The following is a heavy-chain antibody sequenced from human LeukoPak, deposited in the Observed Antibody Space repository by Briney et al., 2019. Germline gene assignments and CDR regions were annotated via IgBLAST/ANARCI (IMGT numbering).Heavy chain of an antibody. Sequence: PGRSLRLSCAASGFTFDDYVMYWVRQRPGKGLEWVSAITWNSAIVAYADSVKGRFTVSRDNSKNSLYLQLDSLTVEDTAFYYCASRGAATHWGRGTLVTVSS. CDR2: ITWNSAIV. CDR1: GFTFDDYV. CDR3: ASRGAATH. D-gene: IGHD2-15*01. J-gene: IGHJ1*01. V-gene: IGHV3-9*01.